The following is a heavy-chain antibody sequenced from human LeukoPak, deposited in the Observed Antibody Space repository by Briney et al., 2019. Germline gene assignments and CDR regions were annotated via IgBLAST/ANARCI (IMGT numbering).Heavy chain of an antibody. V-gene: IGHV1-2*02. CDR2: INPNSGGT. D-gene: IGHD6-19*01. CDR1: GYTFTGYY. CDR3: ARDRAVAGITFDY. J-gene: IGHJ4*02. Sequence: ASVKVSCKASGYTFTGYYMHWVRQAPGQGLEWMGWINPNSGGTNYAQKLQGRVTMTTDTSTSTAYMELRSLRSDDTAVYYCARDRAVAGITFDYWGQGTLVTVSS.